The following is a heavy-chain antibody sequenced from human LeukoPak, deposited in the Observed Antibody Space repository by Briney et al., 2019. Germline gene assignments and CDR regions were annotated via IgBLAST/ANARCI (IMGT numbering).Heavy chain of an antibody. CDR1: GYSISSGYY. D-gene: IGHD5-18*01. CDR2: IYHSGST. Sequence: NPSETLSLTCTVSGYSISSGYYWGWIRQPPGKGLEWIGSIYHSGSTYYNPSLKSRVTISVDTSKNQFSLKLSSVTAADTAVYYCARLGVDTARNKDYWGQGTLVTVSS. J-gene: IGHJ4*02. CDR3: ARLGVDTARNKDY. V-gene: IGHV4-38-2*02.